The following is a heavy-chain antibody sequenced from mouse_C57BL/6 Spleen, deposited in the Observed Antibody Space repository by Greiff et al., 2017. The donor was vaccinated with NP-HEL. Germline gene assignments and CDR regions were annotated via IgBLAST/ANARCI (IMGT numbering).Heavy chain of an antibody. CDR3: TRRYYYGSSRSWFAY. V-gene: IGHV1-15*01. CDR2: IDPETGGT. J-gene: IGHJ3*01. CDR1: GYTFTDYE. D-gene: IGHD1-1*01. Sequence: QVQLQQSGAELVRPGASVTLSCKASGYTFTDYEMHWVKQTPVHGLEWIGAIDPETGGTAYNQKFKGKAILTADKSSSTAYMELRSLTSEDSAVYYCTRRYYYGSSRSWFAYWGQGTLVTVSA.